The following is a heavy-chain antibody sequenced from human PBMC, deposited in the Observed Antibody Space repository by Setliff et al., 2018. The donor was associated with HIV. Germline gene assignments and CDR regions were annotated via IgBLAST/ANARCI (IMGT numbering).Heavy chain of an antibody. CDR3: ASVFTGEPGRSLDY. J-gene: IGHJ4*02. CDR1: GFTFITST. D-gene: IGHD2-15*01. CDR2: ISSSGTYI. V-gene: IGHV3-21*06. Sequence: PGGSLSLSCVVSGFTFITSTMTWVRQAPGKGLEWVASISSSGTYIHYADSVKGRFSISRDNAQNSLSLQMSSLRPEDTAVYYCASVFTGEPGRSLDYWGPGTLVTVSS.